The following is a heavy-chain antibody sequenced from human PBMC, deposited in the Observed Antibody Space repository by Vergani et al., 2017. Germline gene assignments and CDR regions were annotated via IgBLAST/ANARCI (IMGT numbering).Heavy chain of an antibody. CDR2: IYPSGGT. CDR1: GYPFTSYD. Sequence: QVQLVQSGAEVKKPGASVQVSCKASGYPFTSYDMHWVRQAPGQGLEWMGKIYPSGGTNYAQKFQGRVTMTKDTSTSTVDMELSSVRSEDTAMYYCARDGSDGSPFAMDVGGKGTTVTVSS. V-gene: IGHV1-46*03. J-gene: IGHJ6*04. CDR3: ARDGSDGSPFAMDV. D-gene: IGHD2-15*01.